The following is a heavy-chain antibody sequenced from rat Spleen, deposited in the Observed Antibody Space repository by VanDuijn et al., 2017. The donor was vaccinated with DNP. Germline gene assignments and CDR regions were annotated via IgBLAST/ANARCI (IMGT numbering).Heavy chain of an antibody. V-gene: IGHV5-20*01. Sequence: EVQLVESGGGLVQPGRSLRLSCAASGFTFSDYYMSWVRQAPTTGLEWVASINPDGGSTYYRDSVKGRFTISRDNAENTVYLQMNSLRSEDTATYYCAKANGRDWGQGVMVTVSS. CDR1: GFTFSDYY. CDR2: INPDGGST. CDR3: AKANGRD. J-gene: IGHJ2*01. D-gene: IGHD4-3*01.